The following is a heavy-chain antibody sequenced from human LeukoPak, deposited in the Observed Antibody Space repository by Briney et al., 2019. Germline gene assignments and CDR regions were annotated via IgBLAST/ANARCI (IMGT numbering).Heavy chain of an antibody. V-gene: IGHV3-48*04. Sequence: GGSLRLSCEFSGIIFSTYAMNWVRQAPGKGLEWISYISGSSSGSTSIIHYADSVKGRFTISRDNAKNSLHLQMDSRSAEDTAVYCCARDFWSGYYTEDWGQGALVIVSS. CDR1: GIIFSTYA. J-gene: IGHJ4*02. D-gene: IGHD3-3*01. CDR3: ARDFWSGYYTED. CDR2: ISGSSSGSTSII.